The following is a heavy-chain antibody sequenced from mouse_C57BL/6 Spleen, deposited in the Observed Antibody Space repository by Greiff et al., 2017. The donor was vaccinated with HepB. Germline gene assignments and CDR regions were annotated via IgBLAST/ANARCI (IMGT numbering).Heavy chain of an antibody. V-gene: IGHV1-53*01. CDR3: ARSSITTVVATGFDY. Sequence: QVQLQQSGTELVKPGASVKLSCKASGYTFTSYWMHWVKQRPGQGLEWIGNINPSNGGTNYNEKFKSKATLTVDKSSSTAYMQLSSLTSEDSAVYYCARSSITTVVATGFDYWGQSTTLTVSS. CDR2: INPSNGGT. J-gene: IGHJ2*01. CDR1: GYTFTSYW. D-gene: IGHD1-1*01.